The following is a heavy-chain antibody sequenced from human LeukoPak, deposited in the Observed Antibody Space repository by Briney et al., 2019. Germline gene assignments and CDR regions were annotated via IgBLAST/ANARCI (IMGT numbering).Heavy chain of an antibody. V-gene: IGHV3-30-3*01. CDR2: ISYDGSNK. J-gene: IGHJ4*02. D-gene: IGHD3-22*01. Sequence: GGSLRLSCAASGFTFSSYAMHWVRQAPGKGLEWVALISYDGSNKYYADSVKGRFTISRDNSKNTLYLQMNSLRAEDTAVYYCARGEYYYDSSGYPLDNWGQGTLVTVSS. CDR3: ARGEYYYDSSGYPLDN. CDR1: GFTFSSYA.